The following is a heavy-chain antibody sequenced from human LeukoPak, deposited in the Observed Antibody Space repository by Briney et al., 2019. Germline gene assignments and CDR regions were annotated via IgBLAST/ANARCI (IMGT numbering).Heavy chain of an antibody. Sequence: ASVKVSCKASGGTFSSYAISWVRQAPGQGLEWMGWINPNSGGTNYAQKFQGRVTMTRDTSISTAYMELSRLRSDDTAVYYCARGPIVGALYNWFDPWGQGTLVTVSS. CDR2: INPNSGGT. J-gene: IGHJ5*02. D-gene: IGHD1-26*01. CDR1: GGTFSSYA. V-gene: IGHV1-2*02. CDR3: ARGPIVGALYNWFDP.